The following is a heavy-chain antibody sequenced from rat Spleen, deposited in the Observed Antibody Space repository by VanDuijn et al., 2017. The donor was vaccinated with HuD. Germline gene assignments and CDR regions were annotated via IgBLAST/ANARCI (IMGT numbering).Heavy chain of an antibody. D-gene: IGHD4-6*01. J-gene: IGHJ2*01. CDR1: GFTFSHYG. CDR3: TRGTYFRH. V-gene: IGHV5-29*01. CDR2: IKYEDFTP. Sequence: EVQLVESGGDLVQPGRSLKLTCAASGFTFSHYGMAWVRQAPTKGLEWVASIKYEDFTPYYGDSVMGRFTISRDDGESTLYLQMNSLRSEDTATYYCTRGTYFRHWGQGVMVTVSS.